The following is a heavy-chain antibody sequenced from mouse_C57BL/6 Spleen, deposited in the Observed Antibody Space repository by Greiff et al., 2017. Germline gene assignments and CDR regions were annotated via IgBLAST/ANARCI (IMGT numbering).Heavy chain of an antibody. D-gene: IGHD2-10*01. Sequence: QVQLQQSGPGLVQPSQSLSITCTVSGFSLTSYGVHWVRQSPGKGLEWLGVIWSGGSTDYNAAFISRLSISKDNSKSQVFFKMNSLQADDTAIYYCASLAYQIAMDYWGQGTSVTVSS. CDR2: IWSGGST. CDR1: GFSLTSYG. J-gene: IGHJ4*01. CDR3: ASLAYQIAMDY. V-gene: IGHV2-2*01.